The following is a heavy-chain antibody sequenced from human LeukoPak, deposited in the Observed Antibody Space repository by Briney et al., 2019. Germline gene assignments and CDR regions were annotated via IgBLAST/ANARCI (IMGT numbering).Heavy chain of an antibody. D-gene: IGHD2-15*01. CDR1: GGSLGNYY. J-gene: IGHJ6*03. CDR2: IYGNGNP. Sequence: PSETLSLTCSVSGGSLGNYYWNWIRQPAGKGLEWIPRIYGNGNPTCNPSFMGRVPLSTDTSKNQFSLSLTSVTAAASAVYYCARDFPTLLWSGDLLSPEYNYFMDVWGKGTTVTVSS. CDR3: ARDFPTLLWSGDLLSPEYNYFMDV. V-gene: IGHV4-4*07.